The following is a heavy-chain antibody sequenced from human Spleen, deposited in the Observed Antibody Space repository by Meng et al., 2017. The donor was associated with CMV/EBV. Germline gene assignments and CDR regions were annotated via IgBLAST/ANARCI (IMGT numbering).Heavy chain of an antibody. J-gene: IGHJ4*02. Sequence: GESLKISCAASGFTFRSFYMSWVRQAPGRGLEWVADIKEDGSEKFYVDSVKGRFTISRDNAMDSLYLQMNSLRAEDTAVYYCARGLTIFGVLRPPASLAWGQGTLVTVSS. CDR2: IKEDGSEK. V-gene: IGHV3-7*01. CDR3: ARGLTIFGVLRPPASLA. D-gene: IGHD3-3*01. CDR1: GFTFRSFY.